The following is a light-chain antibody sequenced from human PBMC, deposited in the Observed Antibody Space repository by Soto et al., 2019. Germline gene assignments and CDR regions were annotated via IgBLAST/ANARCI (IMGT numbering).Light chain of an antibody. CDR2: DVS. CDR1: SSDVGGYNY. CDR3: SSYTSSSRVV. J-gene: IGLJ2*01. Sequence: QSVLTQPASVSGSPGQSITISCTGTSSDVGGYNYVSWYQQHPGKAPKLMIYDVSNRPSGVSNRFSGSKSGNTASLTISWLQAEDEADYYCSSYTSSSRVVFGGGTKLTFL. V-gene: IGLV2-14*01.